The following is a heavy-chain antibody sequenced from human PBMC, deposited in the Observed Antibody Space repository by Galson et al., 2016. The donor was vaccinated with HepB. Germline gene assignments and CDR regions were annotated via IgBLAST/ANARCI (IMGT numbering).Heavy chain of an antibody. CDR3: ARDRTARAALDL. D-gene: IGHD6-13*01. CDR1: GFTFNTYY. V-gene: IGHV3-11*06. Sequence: SLRLSCAASGFTFNTYYMSWVRQAPGRGLEWVAYISNSGVNTHYAGSVNGRFTISRDNAKNSLFLQMNSLRAVDTAVYYCARDRTARAALDLWGQGTLVTVSS. CDR2: ISNSGVNT. J-gene: IGHJ5*02.